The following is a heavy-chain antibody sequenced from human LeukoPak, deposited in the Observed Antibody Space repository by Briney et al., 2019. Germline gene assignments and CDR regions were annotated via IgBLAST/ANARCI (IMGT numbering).Heavy chain of an antibody. Sequence: GGSLRLSCAASGFTFSGYTMNWVRQAPGKGLEWISSISSGSDYIYYADSVKGRFTISRDNSKNTLYLQMNSLRAEDTAVYYCAKAHPPGGIDYWGQGTLVTVSS. D-gene: IGHD3-16*01. CDR3: AKAHPPGGIDY. CDR2: ISSGSDYI. V-gene: IGHV3-21*01. J-gene: IGHJ4*02. CDR1: GFTFSGYT.